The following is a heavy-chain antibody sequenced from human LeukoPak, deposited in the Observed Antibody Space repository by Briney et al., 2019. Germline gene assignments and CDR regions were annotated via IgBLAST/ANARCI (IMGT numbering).Heavy chain of an antibody. V-gene: IGHV4-59*01. D-gene: IGHD3-10*01. CDR1: GGSISSYC. CDR3: ASVITSRGWFDP. J-gene: IGHJ5*02. CDR2: IYYSGST. Sequence: PSETLSLTCTVSGGSISSYCWSWIRQPPGKGLEWIGYIYYSGSTNYNPSLKSRVTISVDTSKNQFSLKLSSVTAADTAVYYCASVITSRGWFDPWGQGTLVTVSS.